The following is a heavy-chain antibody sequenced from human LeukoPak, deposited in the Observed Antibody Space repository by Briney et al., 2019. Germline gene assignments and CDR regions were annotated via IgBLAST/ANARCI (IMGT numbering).Heavy chain of an antibody. CDR1: GFPFSDYY. D-gene: IGHD2-2*03. CDR2: IISSGSTI. CDR3: ARIGVDIVVVPAAVTFDY. J-gene: IGHJ4*02. V-gene: IGHV3-11*04. Sequence: GGSLSLSCAASGFPFSDYYMSWIRQAPGKGREGVSYIISSGSTIYYADSVKGRFTISRDNAKNSLYLQMNGLRAEDTAVYYCARIGVDIVVVPAAVTFDYWGQGTLVTVSS.